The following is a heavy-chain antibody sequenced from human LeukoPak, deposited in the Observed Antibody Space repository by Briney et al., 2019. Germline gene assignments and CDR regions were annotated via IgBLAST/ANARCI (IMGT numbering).Heavy chain of an antibody. CDR3: AREGRIQLWAPPAWYFDY. Sequence: PSQTLSLTCAVSGGSISSGGYSWSWIRQPPGKGLEWIGYIYHSGSTNYNPSLKSRVTISVDTSKNQFSLKLSSVTAADTAVYYCAREGRIQLWAPPAWYFDYWGQGTLVTVSS. J-gene: IGHJ4*02. D-gene: IGHD5-18*01. V-gene: IGHV4-30-2*01. CDR1: GGSISSGGYS. CDR2: IYHSGST.